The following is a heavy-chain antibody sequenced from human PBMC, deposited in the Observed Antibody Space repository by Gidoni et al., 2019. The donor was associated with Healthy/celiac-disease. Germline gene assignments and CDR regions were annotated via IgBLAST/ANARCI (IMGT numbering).Heavy chain of an antibody. CDR2: IYYSGRT. CDR1: GGSISSYY. Sequence: QVQLQESGPGLVKPSETLYLTCTVSGGSISSYYWSWIRQPPGKGLEWIGYIYYSGRTNYNPSLKSRVTISVDTSKNQFSLKLSSVTAADTAVYYCARGGSCSGGSCYSGYYYGMDVWGQGTTVTVSS. J-gene: IGHJ6*02. D-gene: IGHD2-15*01. CDR3: ARGGSCSGGSCYSGYYYGMDV. V-gene: IGHV4-59*01.